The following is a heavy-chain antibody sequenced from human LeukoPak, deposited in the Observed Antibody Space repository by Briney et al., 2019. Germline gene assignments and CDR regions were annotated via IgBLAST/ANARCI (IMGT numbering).Heavy chain of an antibody. V-gene: IGHV1-46*01. D-gene: IGHD4-23*01. CDR1: GYTFTSYY. Sequence: ASVKVSCKASGYTFTSYYMHWVRQAPGQGLEWMGIINPSGGSTSYAQKFQGRVTMTRDMSTNTDYMELSSLRSKDTAVYYCARDNSVEDTAWWFDPWGQGTLVTVSS. J-gene: IGHJ5*02. CDR3: ARDNSVEDTAWWFDP. CDR2: INPSGGST.